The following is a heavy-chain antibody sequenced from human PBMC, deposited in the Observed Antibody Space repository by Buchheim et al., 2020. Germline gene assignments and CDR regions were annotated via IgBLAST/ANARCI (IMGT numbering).Heavy chain of an antibody. J-gene: IGHJ5*02. CDR3: TRRTLILPTMCCFDT. CDR2: IYPHDSDT. V-gene: IGHV5-51*01. D-gene: IGHD5-24*01. Sequence: VQLVQSGAAVKKAGESLRISCKGSGYSFTTYWIGWVRQMPGKGLEWMGIIYPHDSDTRYSPSFQGQVTISAEKSINTATLLWSSLKASDTAIYYCTRRTLILPTMCCFDTWGQGT. CDR1: GYSFTTYW.